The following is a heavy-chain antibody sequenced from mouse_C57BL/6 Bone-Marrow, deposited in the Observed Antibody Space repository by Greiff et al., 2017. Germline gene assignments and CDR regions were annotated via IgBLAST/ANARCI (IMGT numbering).Heavy chain of an antibody. CDR2: ISNKANGYTT. Sequence: EVQVVESGGGLVQPGGSLSLSCAASGFTFTDYYMSWVRQPPGKALEWLGFISNKANGYTTEYSASVKGRFTISRDNSQSILYLQMNALRSEDSATYYCARSLITTVVAFDYWGQGTTLTVSS. CDR1: GFTFTDYY. D-gene: IGHD1-1*01. V-gene: IGHV7-3*01. J-gene: IGHJ2*01. CDR3: ARSLITTVVAFDY.